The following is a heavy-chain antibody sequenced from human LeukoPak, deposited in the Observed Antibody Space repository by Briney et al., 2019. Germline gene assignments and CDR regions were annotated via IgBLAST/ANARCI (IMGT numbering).Heavy chain of an antibody. CDR2: IYPDDSDT. CDR3: ARHDSSSWSTSDY. D-gene: IGHD6-13*01. V-gene: IGHV5-51*01. CDR1: GYSFTSYW. Sequence: GESLKISCKGSGYSFTSYWIAWVRQMPGNGLEWMGIIYPDDSDTRYSPSFQGQVTISADKSISTAYLQWSSLKASDTAVFYCARHDSSSWSTSDYWGQGTLVTVSS. J-gene: IGHJ4*02.